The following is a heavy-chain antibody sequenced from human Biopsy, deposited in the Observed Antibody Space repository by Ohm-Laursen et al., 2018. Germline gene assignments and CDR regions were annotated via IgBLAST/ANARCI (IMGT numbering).Heavy chain of an antibody. V-gene: IGHV4-59*01. CDR1: GDSISSYY. CDR3: ARDRGYYSDRTVPGYFDL. Sequence: ETLSLTCPVSGDSISSYYWSWIRQSPGKGLEWIGYVYYTGSTGYNPSLQSRVTISVDTSKNHFSLRLRSVTPADTAIYYCARDRGYYSDRTVPGYFDLWGRGTLVTVSS. D-gene: IGHD3-22*01. J-gene: IGHJ2*01. CDR2: VYYTGST.